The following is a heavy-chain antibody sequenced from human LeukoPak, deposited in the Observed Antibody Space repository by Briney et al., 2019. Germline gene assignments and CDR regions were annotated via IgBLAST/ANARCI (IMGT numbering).Heavy chain of an antibody. D-gene: IGHD3-10*01. CDR2: INGSGGST. CDR3: AKLCYYGSGSSYYFDY. Sequence: PGGSLRLSCSASGFTFSSYAMSWVRQAPGKGLEWVSAINGSGGSTYYADSVKGRFTISRENSKNTLYLQMNSLRAEDTAVYYCAKLCYYGSGSSYYFDYWGLGTLVTVSS. CDR1: GFTFSSYA. V-gene: IGHV3-23*01. J-gene: IGHJ4*02.